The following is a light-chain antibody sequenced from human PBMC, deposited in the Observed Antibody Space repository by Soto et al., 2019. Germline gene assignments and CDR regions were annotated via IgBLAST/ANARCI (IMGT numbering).Light chain of an antibody. CDR2: GAS. V-gene: IGKV3-20*01. J-gene: IGKJ1*01. CDR3: QQYGSSPYVT. Sequence: EIVFTQSPAPLSLSPGEGATVSCRVLQSINSKSLARYQQKPGQAPRLLIYGASSRATGIPDRFSGSGSGTDFTLTISRLEPEDFAVYYCQQYGSSPYVTFGQGTKVDI. CDR1: QSINSKS.